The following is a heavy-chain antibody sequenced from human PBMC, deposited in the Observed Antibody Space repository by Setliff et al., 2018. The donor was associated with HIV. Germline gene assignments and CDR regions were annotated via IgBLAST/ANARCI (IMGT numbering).Heavy chain of an antibody. J-gene: IGHJ4*02. D-gene: IGHD3-3*01. CDR1: GGSFSGYY. V-gene: IGHV4-34*11. CDR3: VTVVQDDLGVALFDY. Sequence: SETLSLTCAVYGGSFSGYYWSWIRQPPGKGLEWIGSVYFNGITHDNPSLKSRVTTSVDTSENQFFLHLSSVTAADTAIYYCVTVVQDDLGVALFDYWGQGALVTVSS. CDR2: VYFNGIT.